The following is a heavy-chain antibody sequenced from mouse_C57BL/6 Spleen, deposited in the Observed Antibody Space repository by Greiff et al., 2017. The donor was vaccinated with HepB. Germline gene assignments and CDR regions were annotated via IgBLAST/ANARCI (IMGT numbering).Heavy chain of an antibody. Sequence: VQLQQSVAELVRPGASVKLSCTASGFNIKNTYMHWVKQRPEQGLEWIGRIDPANGNTKYAPKFQGKATITADTSSNTAYLQLSSLTSEDTAIYYCARWAVITTVVAPYYAMDYWGQGTSVTVSS. J-gene: IGHJ4*01. V-gene: IGHV14-3*01. D-gene: IGHD1-1*01. CDR2: IDPANGNT. CDR3: ARWAVITTVVAPYYAMDY. CDR1: GFNIKNTY.